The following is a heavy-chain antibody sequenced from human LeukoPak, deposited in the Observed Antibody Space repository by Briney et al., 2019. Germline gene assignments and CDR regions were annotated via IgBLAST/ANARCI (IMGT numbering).Heavy chain of an antibody. Sequence: GGSLRLSCAASGFTFSSYAMHWVCQAPGKGLEWVAVISYDGSNKYYADSVKGRFTISRDNSKNTLYLQMNSLRAEDTAVYYCAREQDAFDIWGQGTMVTVSS. CDR2: ISYDGSNK. J-gene: IGHJ3*02. CDR3: AREQDAFDI. CDR1: GFTFSSYA. V-gene: IGHV3-30-3*01.